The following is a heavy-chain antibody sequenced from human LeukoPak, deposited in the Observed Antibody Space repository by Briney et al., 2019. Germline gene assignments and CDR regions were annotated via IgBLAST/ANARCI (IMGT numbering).Heavy chain of an antibody. D-gene: IGHD4-17*01. J-gene: IGHJ5*02. V-gene: IGHV3-7*01. CDR2: IKQDGSEK. CDR3: AGDLNYGDYNWFDP. Sequence: GGSLRLSCAASGFTFSSYWMSWVCQAPGKGLEWVANIKQDGSEKYYVDSVKGRFTISRDNAKNSLYLQMNSLRAEDTAVYYCAGDLNYGDYNWFDPWGQGTLVTVSS. CDR1: GFTFSSYW.